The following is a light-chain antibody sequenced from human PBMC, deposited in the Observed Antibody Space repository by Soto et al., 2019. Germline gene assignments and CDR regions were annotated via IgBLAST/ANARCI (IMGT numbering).Light chain of an antibody. CDR3: SSFAGSNNVV. Sequence: QSALTQPPSASGSPGQSVTISCAGTSSDVGSYDHVSWYQQHPGKAPKLMIYDVTERPPGVPDRFSGSKSGNAASLTVAGLQNEDEADYYYSSFAGSNNVVFGGGTKLTVL. CDR1: SSDVGSYDH. CDR2: DVT. J-gene: IGLJ3*02. V-gene: IGLV2-8*01.